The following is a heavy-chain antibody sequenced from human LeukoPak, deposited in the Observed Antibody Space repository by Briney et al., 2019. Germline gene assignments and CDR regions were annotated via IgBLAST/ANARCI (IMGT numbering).Heavy chain of an antibody. CDR2: IYSGGNT. J-gene: IGHJ4*02. CDR1: GFTVSSNY. Sequence: GGSPRLSCAASGFTVSSNYMSWLRQAPGKGLEWVSVIYSGGNTYYADSVKGRFTISRDNSKNMLYLQMNSLRAEDTAVYYCARDGVVAATKSDYWGQGTLVTVSS. V-gene: IGHV3-66*01. D-gene: IGHD2-15*01. CDR3: ARDGVVAATKSDY.